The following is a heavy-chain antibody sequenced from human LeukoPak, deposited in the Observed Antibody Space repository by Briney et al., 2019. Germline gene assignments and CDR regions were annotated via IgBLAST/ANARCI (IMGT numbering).Heavy chain of an antibody. V-gene: IGHV4-59*01. J-gene: IGHJ3*02. CDR1: GGSISSYY. CDR3: ARDFGSAFDI. D-gene: IGHD1-14*01. Sequence: SETLSLTCTVSGGSISSYYWSWIRQPPGKGLEWIGYIYYSGSTNYNPSLKSRVTISVDTSKNQFSLKLSSVTAADTAVYYCARDFGSAFDIWSQGTMVTVSS. CDR2: IYYSGST.